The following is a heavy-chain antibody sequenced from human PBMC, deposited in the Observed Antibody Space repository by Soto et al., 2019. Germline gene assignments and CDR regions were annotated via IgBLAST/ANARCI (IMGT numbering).Heavy chain of an antibody. CDR3: ARHKGLLLASLSYGLDL. CDR2: IYYTGDT. V-gene: IGHV4-39*01. J-gene: IGHJ6*02. D-gene: IGHD2-21*01. CDR1: GDFVSSSRYY. Sequence: SETLSLTCTVSGDFVSSSRYYWGWIRQPPGKGLEWIGSIYYTGDTFFNPSLKSRVTFSVDPSKNQFSLKLTSLTAADTAVYFCARHKGLLLASLSYGLDLWGQGTMVTVSS.